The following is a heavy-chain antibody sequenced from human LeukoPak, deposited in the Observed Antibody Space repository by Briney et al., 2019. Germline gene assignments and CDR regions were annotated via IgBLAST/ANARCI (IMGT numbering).Heavy chain of an antibody. D-gene: IGHD3-10*02. CDR3: ARDLHYYVAMDV. V-gene: IGHV3-74*01. CDR2: INSDGSIT. J-gene: IGHJ6*02. CDR1: GFTFSSYW. Sequence: GGSLRLSCAASGFTFSSYWMHWVRQAPGKGLVWVSRINSDGSITNYADSVKGRFTISRDNAKNTLYLQMNSLRAEDTALYYCARDLHYYVAMDVWGQGTTVTVSS.